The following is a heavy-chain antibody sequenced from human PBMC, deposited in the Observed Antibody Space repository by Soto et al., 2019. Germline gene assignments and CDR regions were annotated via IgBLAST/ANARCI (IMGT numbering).Heavy chain of an antibody. V-gene: IGHV1-18*01. D-gene: IGHD1-1*01. CDR1: GYTFTSYG. CDR2: ISAHNGNT. Sequence: QVHLVQSGAEVKKPGASVKVSCKASGYTFTSYGITWVRRAPGQGLEWMGWISAHNGNTDYAQKLQGRVIVTRDTSTSTAYMELRSLRSDDTAVYYCARGRYGDYWGQGALVTLSS. CDR3: ARGRYGDY. J-gene: IGHJ4*02.